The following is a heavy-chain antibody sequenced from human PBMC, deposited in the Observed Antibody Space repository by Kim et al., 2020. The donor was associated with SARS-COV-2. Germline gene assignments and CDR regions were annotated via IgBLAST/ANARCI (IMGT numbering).Heavy chain of an antibody. Sequence: GGSLRLSCAASGFTFSSYEMNWVRQAPGKGLEWVSYISSSGSTINYADSVKGRFTISRDNAKNSLYLQMNSLRAEDTAVYYCARDKLVGSWYYFDYWGQGTLVTVSS. CDR2: ISSSGSTI. CDR1: GFTFSSYE. D-gene: IGHD6-13*01. CDR3: ARDKLVGSWYYFDY. V-gene: IGHV3-48*03. J-gene: IGHJ4*02.